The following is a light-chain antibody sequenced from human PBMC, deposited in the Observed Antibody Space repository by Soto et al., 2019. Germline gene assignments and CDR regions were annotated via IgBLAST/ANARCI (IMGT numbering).Light chain of an antibody. V-gene: IGKV3-15*01. CDR3: QQYNNWPRT. CDR1: QSVSSN. J-gene: IGKJ5*01. CDR2: GAS. Sequence: EIVMTQSPATLSVAPGEGATLSCRASQSVSSNLAWYQQKPGRAPRLLIYGASTRAPGIPARFSGSGSGTEFTLTISSLQSEDFAVYYCQQYNNWPRTFGQGTRLEIK.